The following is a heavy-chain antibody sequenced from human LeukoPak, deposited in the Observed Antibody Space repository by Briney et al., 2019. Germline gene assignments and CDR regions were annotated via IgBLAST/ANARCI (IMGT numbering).Heavy chain of an antibody. D-gene: IGHD6-19*01. CDR2: IYYSGST. CDR1: GGSISSYY. V-gene: IGHV4-59*08. CDR3: ARLESSGRYYFDY. Sequence: SETLSLTCTVSGGSISSYYWSWIRQPPGKGLEWIGYIYYSGSTNYNPSLKSRVTISVDTSKNQFSLKLSSVTAADTAVYYCARLESSGRYYFDYWGQGTLVTVSS. J-gene: IGHJ4*02.